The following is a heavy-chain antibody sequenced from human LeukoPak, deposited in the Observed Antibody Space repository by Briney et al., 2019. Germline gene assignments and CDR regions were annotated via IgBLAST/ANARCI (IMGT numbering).Heavy chain of an antibody. CDR2: IISSSSYL. CDR3: ARDSSGWTFDY. V-gene: IGHV3-21*01. J-gene: IGHJ4*02. CDR1: GFTFSSYS. D-gene: IGHD6-19*01. Sequence: GWSLRLSCAASGFTFSSYSMNWVRQAPGKGLEWVSSIISSSSYLYYADSVKGRFTISRDNAKNSLYLQMNSLRAEDTAVYYRARDSSGWTFDYWGQGTLVTVSS.